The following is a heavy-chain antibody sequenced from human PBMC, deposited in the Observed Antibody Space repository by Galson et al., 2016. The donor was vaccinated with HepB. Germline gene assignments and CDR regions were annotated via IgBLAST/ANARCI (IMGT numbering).Heavy chain of an antibody. CDR2: VNPNSGAT. D-gene: IGHD6-25*01. J-gene: IGHJ4*02. Sequence: SVKVSCKASRYTFTGYFIHWVRQAPGHELEWMGWVNPNSGATKYAQKFQGGVTMSRDTSVSTAYMELSGLKIDDTAVYYCASAGVAAAVTLDYWGQGTGVIVSS. CDR3: ASAGVAAAVTLDY. V-gene: IGHV1-2*02. CDR1: RYTFTGYF.